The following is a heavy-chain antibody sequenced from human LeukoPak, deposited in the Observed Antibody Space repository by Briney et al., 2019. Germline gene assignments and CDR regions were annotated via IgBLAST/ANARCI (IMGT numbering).Heavy chain of an antibody. J-gene: IGHJ5*02. CDR3: ARGQYSYGSRWFDP. Sequence: PPETLSLTCAVYGGSFSGYYWSWIRQPPGKGLEWIGEINHSGSTNYNPSLKSRVTISVDTSKNQFSLKLSSVTAADTAVYYCARGQYSYGSRWFDPWGQGTLVTVSS. CDR1: GGSFSGYY. CDR2: INHSGST. V-gene: IGHV4-34*01. D-gene: IGHD5-18*01.